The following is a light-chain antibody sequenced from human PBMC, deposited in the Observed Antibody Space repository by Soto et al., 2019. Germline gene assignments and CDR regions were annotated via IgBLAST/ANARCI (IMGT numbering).Light chain of an antibody. Sequence: QSVLTQPPSMSGAPGQRVTISCTGSSSNIGAGYDVHWYQQLPGTPPKLLIYSNNQRPSGVPDRFSGSKSGTSASLAISGLQSEDEADYYCAAWDDSLNGWVFGGGTKLTVL. V-gene: IGLV1-44*01. CDR2: SNN. J-gene: IGLJ3*02. CDR1: SSNIGAGYD. CDR3: AAWDDSLNGWV.